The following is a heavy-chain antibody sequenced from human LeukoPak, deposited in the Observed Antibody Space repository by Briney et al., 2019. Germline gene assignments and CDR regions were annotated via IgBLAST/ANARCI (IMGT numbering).Heavy chain of an antibody. D-gene: IGHD5-18*01. V-gene: IGHV1-69*06. J-gene: IGHJ6*03. Sequence: VASVKVSCMASGGSFSSYAISWVRQAPGQGLEWMGRIIPVFATANYAQKFQERVTITADIVSNTAYLEVTSLTSDDTAVYFCAKQGAARQDYYMDVWGNGTTVTVSS. CDR2: IIPVFATA. CDR1: GGSFSSYA. CDR3: AKQGAARQDYYMDV.